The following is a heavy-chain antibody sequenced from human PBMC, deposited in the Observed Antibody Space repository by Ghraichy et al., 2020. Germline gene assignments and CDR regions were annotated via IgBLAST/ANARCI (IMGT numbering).Heavy chain of an antibody. CDR2: IYSGGST. CDR3: ARGMGSSLPPLWY. V-gene: IGHV3-53*01. CDR1: GFTVSSNY. J-gene: IGHJ4*02. Sequence: GESLNISCAASGFTVSSNYMSWVRQAPGKGLEWVSVIYSGGSTYYADSVKGRFTISKDNSKNTLYLQMNSLRAEDTAVYYCARGMGSSLPPLWYWGQGTLVTVSS. D-gene: IGHD6-6*01.